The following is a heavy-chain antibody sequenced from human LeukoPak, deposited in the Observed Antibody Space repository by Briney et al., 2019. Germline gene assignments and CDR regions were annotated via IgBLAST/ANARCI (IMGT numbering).Heavy chain of an antibody. Sequence: GGSLRLSCAASGFTFSIYAMSWVRQAPGKGLEWVSTISGSGTGTYYADSAKGRFTISRDNSKYTLYLQMNSLRADDTAVYYCAKGGYSSGWRNYFDYWGQGTLVTVSS. V-gene: IGHV3-23*01. CDR1: GFTFSIYA. CDR2: ISGSGTGT. CDR3: AKGGYSSGWRNYFDY. J-gene: IGHJ4*02. D-gene: IGHD6-19*01.